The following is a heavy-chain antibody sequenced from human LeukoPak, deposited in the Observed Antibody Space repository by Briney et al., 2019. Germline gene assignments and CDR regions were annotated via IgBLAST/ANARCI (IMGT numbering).Heavy chain of an antibody. Sequence: SETLSLTCTVSGDSIITDYWSWIRQSPGKGLEWIGYINYSGNSEYNPSLKSRVTISVDRSKNQVSLKMRTVTAADTAVYYCARLDCISKACYNHWALGALVTVSS. D-gene: IGHD2-21*01. CDR2: INYSGNS. J-gene: IGHJ5*02. CDR1: GDSIITDY. V-gene: IGHV4-59*08. CDR3: ARLDCISKACYNH.